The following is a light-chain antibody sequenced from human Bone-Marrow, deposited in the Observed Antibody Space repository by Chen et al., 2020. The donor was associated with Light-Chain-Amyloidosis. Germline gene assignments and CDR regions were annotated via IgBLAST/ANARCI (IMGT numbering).Light chain of an antibody. Sequence: QSALTQPASVSGSPGQSITISCTGTSSDVGGVNHVSWYQQHPDKAPKLMIYEVTNRPSSVPDRFSGYKSDNTASLTISGLQTEDEADYFCSSYTITNTLVFGSGTRVTVL. CDR1: SSDVGGVNH. V-gene: IGLV2-14*01. J-gene: IGLJ1*01. CDR2: EVT. CDR3: SSYTITNTLV.